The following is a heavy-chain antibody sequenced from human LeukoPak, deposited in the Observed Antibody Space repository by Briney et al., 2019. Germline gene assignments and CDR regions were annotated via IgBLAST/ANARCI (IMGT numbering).Heavy chain of an antibody. D-gene: IGHD1-26*01. CDR1: GVTFRNYY. J-gene: IGHJ4*02. V-gene: IGHV3-11*04. CDR2: ISASGDTI. Sequence: PGGSLRLSCAASGVTFRNYYMTWIRQAPGKGLEWVSYISASGDTIYYADSVRGRFTISRDNAKNSLYLDMNTLKAEDTAVYYCARDPSWEILSYFDYWGQGTLVTVSS. CDR3: ARDPSWEILSYFDY.